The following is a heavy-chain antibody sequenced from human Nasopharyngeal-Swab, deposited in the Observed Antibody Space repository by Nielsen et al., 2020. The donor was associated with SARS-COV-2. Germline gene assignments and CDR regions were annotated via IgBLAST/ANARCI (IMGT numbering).Heavy chain of an antibody. Sequence: GSLRLSCAVYGWSLSDYHWSWIRQPPGKGLEWIGEMKPSGRTNYNPSLKSRVAISIDTSKNQFFLNLRSVTAADTAVFYCAGHPADFDYWGQGTLVTVSS. J-gene: IGHJ4*02. CDR1: GWSLSDYH. CDR3: AGHPADFDY. V-gene: IGHV4-34*01. CDR2: MKPSGRT.